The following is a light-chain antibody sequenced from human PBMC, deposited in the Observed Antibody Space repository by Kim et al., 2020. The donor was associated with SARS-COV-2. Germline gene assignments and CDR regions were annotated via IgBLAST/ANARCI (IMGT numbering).Light chain of an antibody. CDR3: QQLNSNPPT. V-gene: IGKV1-9*01. J-gene: IGKJ2*01. CDR1: QGISGY. Sequence: IQLTQSPSSLSASVGDRVTITCRTSQGISGYLAWFQQQPGKAPKLLIYAASTLQRGVPSRFSGSGSGTEFTLTIGSLQPEDFATYYCQQLNSNPPTFGQGTKLEI. CDR2: AAS.